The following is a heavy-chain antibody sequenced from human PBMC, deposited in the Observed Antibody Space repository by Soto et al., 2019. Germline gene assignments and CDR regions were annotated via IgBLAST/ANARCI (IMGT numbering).Heavy chain of an antibody. V-gene: IGHV4-59*01. CDR2: IYYSGST. J-gene: IGHJ3*02. Sequence: SETLSLTCTVSGGSISSYYWSWIRQPPGKGLEWIGYIYYSGSTNYNPSLKSRVTISVDTSKNQFSLKLSSVTAADTAVYYCARSAAALPTDAFDIWGQGTMVTVSS. D-gene: IGHD6-13*01. CDR1: GGSISSYY. CDR3: ARSAAALPTDAFDI.